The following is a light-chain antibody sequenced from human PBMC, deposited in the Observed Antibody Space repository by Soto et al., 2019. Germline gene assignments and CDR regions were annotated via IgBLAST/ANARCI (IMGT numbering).Light chain of an antibody. J-gene: IGKJ2*01. CDR1: QSVSSSY. CDR3: QQHGSSPNT. V-gene: IGKV3-20*01. Sequence: EIVLTQSPGTLSLSPGERATLSCRASQSVSSSYLAWYQQQPGQAPRLLIYGASSRATGIPDRSSGSGSGTDFTLTISRLEPEDLAVSYCQQHGSSPNTFGQGTKLEIK. CDR2: GAS.